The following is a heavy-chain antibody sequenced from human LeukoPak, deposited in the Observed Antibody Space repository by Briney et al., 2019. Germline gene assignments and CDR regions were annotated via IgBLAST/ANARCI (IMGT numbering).Heavy chain of an antibody. Sequence: GESLKISCKGSGYSINNYWIGWVRQMPGKGLEWMGIIYPADSDIRYSPSFQGQVTISADKSISTAYLQWSNLKASDTAMYYCARQEYCSGGSCYTWFDPWGQGTLVTVSS. CDR3: ARQEYCSGGSCYTWFDP. J-gene: IGHJ5*02. D-gene: IGHD2-15*01. CDR2: IYPADSDI. CDR1: GYSINNYW. V-gene: IGHV5-51*01.